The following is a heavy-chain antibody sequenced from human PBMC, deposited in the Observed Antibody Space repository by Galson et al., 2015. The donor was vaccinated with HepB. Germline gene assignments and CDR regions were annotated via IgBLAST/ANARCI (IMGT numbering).Heavy chain of an antibody. J-gene: IGHJ4*02. Sequence: SVKVSCKASGYSFISYGITWVRQAPGQGLEWMGWISTENGDTNYAQKFQGRVTVTKDTSTSTVYMELRSLRSDDTAVYYCARDTIRGTTSSSCFDYWGQGTLVTVSS. CDR2: ISTENGDT. CDR3: ARDTIRGTTSSSCFDY. CDR1: GYSFISYG. V-gene: IGHV1-18*01. D-gene: IGHD3-10*01.